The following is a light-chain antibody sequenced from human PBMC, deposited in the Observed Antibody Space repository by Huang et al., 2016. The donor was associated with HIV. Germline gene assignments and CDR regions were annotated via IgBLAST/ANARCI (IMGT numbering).Light chain of an antibody. CDR2: AAS. CDR1: QSISADY. V-gene: IGKV3-20*01. Sequence: EIVLTQSPGTLSLSPGERATLSCRASQSISADYLAWYQQKPGQAPRPLIYAASSTATGIPDRFSGSGSGTDFTLTIYRLEPEDFAVYFCQQYAGSPWTFGQGTKVEIK. J-gene: IGKJ1*01. CDR3: QQYAGSPWT.